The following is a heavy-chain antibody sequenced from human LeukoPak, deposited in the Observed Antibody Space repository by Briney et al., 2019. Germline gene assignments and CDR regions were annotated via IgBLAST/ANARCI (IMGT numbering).Heavy chain of an antibody. CDR2: IYYSGST. Sequence: KPSETLSLTCTVSGGSISSSSYYWGWIRQPPGKGLEWIGSIYYSGSTYYNPSLKSRVTISVDTSKNQFSLKLSSVTAADTAVYYCARSRSYGKDYWGQGTLVTVSS. CDR3: ARSRSYGKDY. J-gene: IGHJ4*02. CDR1: GGSISSSSYY. D-gene: IGHD5-18*01. V-gene: IGHV4-39*07.